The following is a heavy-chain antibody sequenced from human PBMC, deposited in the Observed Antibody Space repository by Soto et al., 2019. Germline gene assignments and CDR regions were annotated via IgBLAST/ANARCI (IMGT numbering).Heavy chain of an antibody. CDR2: ISSSSGYI. D-gene: IGHD1-7*01. V-gene: IGHV3-21*01. J-gene: IGHJ6*02. CDR1: GFTFSSYS. CDR3: ARYGDNWNYVPTSRGMDV. Sequence: KPGGSLRLSCAASGFTFSSYSMNWVRQAPGKGLEWVSSISSSSGYIYYADSVKGRFTISRDNAKNSLYLQMNSLRAEDTAVYYCARYGDNWNYVPTSRGMDVWGQGTTVTVSS.